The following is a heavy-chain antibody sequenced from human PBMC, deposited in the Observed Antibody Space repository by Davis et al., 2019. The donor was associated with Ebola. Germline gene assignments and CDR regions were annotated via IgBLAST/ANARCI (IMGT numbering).Heavy chain of an antibody. J-gene: IGHJ4*02. CDR2: INHRGGIP. CDR3: ARSGSSWYEGYFDY. D-gene: IGHD6-13*01. Sequence: ASVQVSCKAFGYTFTSYYMHWVRQAPGQGLEWMGRINHRGGIPTYAQKFQGRVTMTRDTSTTTVYMELSSLRSEDTAVYYCARSGSSWYEGYFDYWGQGALVTVSS. CDR1: GYTFTSYY. V-gene: IGHV1-46*01.